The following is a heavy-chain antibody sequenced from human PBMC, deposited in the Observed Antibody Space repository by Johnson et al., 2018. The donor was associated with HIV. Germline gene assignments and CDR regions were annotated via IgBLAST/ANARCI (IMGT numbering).Heavy chain of an antibody. CDR2: ISYDGSNK. J-gene: IGHJ3*02. CDR3: ASGALSPAAPDAFDI. D-gene: IGHD6-13*01. V-gene: IGHV3-30-3*01. Sequence: VQLVESGGDLVQPGGSLRLSCVVSGFTFSHYWMEWVRQAPGEGLEWVAVISYDGSNKYYADSVKGRFTISRDNSKNTLYLQMNSLRAEDTAVYYCASGALSPAAPDAFDIWGQGTMVTVSS. CDR1: GFTFSHYW.